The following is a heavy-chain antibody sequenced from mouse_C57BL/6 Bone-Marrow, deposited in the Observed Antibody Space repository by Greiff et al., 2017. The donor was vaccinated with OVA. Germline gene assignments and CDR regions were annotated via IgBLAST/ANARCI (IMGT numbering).Heavy chain of an antibody. V-gene: IGHV5-4*01. J-gene: IGHJ4*01. CDR3: AREIYYYGSSRYYAMDY. Sequence: EVQGVESGGGLVKPGGSLKLSCAASGFTFSSYAMSWVRQTPEKRLEWVATISDGGSYTYYPDNVKGRFTISRDNAKNNLYLQMSHLKSEDTAMYYCAREIYYYGSSRYYAMDYWGQGTSVTVSS. D-gene: IGHD1-1*01. CDR1: GFTFSSYA. CDR2: ISDGGSYT.